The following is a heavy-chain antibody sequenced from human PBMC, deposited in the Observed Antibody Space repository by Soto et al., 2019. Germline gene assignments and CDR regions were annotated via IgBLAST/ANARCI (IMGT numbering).Heavy chain of an antibody. CDR2: IWYDGNNK. CDR3: ARDGLPYGGNFSGMDV. D-gene: IGHD4-17*01. V-gene: IGHV3-33*02. Sequence: QVQLVESGGGVVQPGRPLRLSCAASGFTFSNYGMHWVRQAPGKGLEWVAVIWYDGNNKYYADSAKGRFTISRDKNTLFLQMNGLTAEDTGVYYCARDGLPYGGNFSGMDVWGQGTTVTVSS. J-gene: IGHJ6*02. CDR1: GFTFSNYG.